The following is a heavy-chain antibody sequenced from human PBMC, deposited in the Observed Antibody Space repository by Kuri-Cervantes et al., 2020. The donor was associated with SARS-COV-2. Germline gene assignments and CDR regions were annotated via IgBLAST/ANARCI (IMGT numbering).Heavy chain of an antibody. CDR3: AKRYSNSWTGPSPFDY. Sequence: GESLKISCAASGFTFSSYAMSWVRQAPGKGLEWVSAISGSGGSTYYADSVKGRFTISRDNSKNTLYLQMNSLRAEDTAVYYCAKRYSNSWTGPSPFDYWGQGTLVTVSS. CDR1: GFTFSSYA. V-gene: IGHV3-23*01. D-gene: IGHD6-13*01. J-gene: IGHJ4*02. CDR2: ISGSGGST.